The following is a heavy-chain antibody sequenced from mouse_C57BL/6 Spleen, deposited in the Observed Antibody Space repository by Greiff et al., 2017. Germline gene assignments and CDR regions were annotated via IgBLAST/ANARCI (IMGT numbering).Heavy chain of an antibody. J-gene: IGHJ4*01. Sequence: QVQLKESGAELARPGASVKLSCKASGYTFTSYGISWVKQRTGQGLEWIGEIYPRSGNTYYNEKFKGKATLTADKSSSTAYMELRSLTSEDSAVYFCAAITTVVATDAMDYWGQGTSVTVAS. D-gene: IGHD1-1*01. CDR1: GYTFTSYG. CDR3: AAITTVVATDAMDY. V-gene: IGHV1-81*01. CDR2: IYPRSGNT.